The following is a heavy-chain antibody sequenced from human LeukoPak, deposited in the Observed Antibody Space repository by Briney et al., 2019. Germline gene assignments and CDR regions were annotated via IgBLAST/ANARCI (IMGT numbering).Heavy chain of an antibody. J-gene: IGHJ5*02. CDR2: IYYSGST. CDR1: GGSISSSSYY. CDR3: ARLLGDQGWFDP. Sequence: SETLSLTCTVSGGSISSSSYYWGWIRQPPGKGLEWIGTIYYSGSTYYNPSLKSRVTISVDTSKNQFSLKLSSVTAADTAVYYCARLLGDQGWFDPWGQGTLVTVSS. V-gene: IGHV4-39*01. D-gene: IGHD3-3*01.